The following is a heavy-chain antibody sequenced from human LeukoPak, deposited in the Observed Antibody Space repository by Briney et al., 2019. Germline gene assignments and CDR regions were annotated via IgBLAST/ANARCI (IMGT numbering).Heavy chain of an antibody. CDR3: ARDALGYSSGWRTVRYFDL. V-gene: IGHV3-11*05. D-gene: IGHD6-19*01. CDR1: GFTFSDYY. CDR2: ISSSSSYT. J-gene: IGHJ2*01. Sequence: GGSLRLSCAASGFTFSDYYMSWIRQAPGKGPEWVSYISSSSSYTNYADSVKGRFTISRDNAKNSLYLQMNSLRAEDTAVYYCARDALGYSSGWRTVRYFDLWGRGTLVTVSS.